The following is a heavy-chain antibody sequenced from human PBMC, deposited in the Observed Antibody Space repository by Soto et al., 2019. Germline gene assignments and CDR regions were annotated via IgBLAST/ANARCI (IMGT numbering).Heavy chain of an antibody. CDR3: ARPAAKRQRRYYYDSSGYYYQGYYFDY. CDR1: GFTFSSYA. V-gene: IGHV3-30-3*01. J-gene: IGHJ4*02. D-gene: IGHD3-22*01. CDR2: ISYDGSNK. Sequence: GGSLRLSCAASGFTFSSYAMHWVRQAPGKGLEWVAVISYDGSNKYYADSVKGRFTISRDNSKNTLYLQMNSLRAEDTAVYYCARPAAKRQRRYYYDSSGYYYQGYYFDYWGQGTLVTVSS.